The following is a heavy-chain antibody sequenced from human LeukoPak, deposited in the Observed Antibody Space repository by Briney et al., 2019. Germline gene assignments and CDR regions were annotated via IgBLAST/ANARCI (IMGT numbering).Heavy chain of an antibody. CDR2: IYYCGRD. J-gene: IGHJ4*02. CDR3: ARHWETSRWYFDY. V-gene: IGHV4-59*08. Sequence: SETLSLTCTVSGVPISSYYWSWMRQPPGKGLEWFGLIYYCGRDTHTPTLTTRVNISVQTSNTQITLKLSSVTAADTAGYYCARHWETSRWYFDYWGQGTLVTVSS. D-gene: IGHD6-13*01. CDR1: GVPISSYY.